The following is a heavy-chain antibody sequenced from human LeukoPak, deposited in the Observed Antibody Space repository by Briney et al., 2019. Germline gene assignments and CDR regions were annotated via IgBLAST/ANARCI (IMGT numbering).Heavy chain of an antibody. V-gene: IGHV4-61*01. CDR3: AREGYYGSGSNWFDP. J-gene: IGHJ5*02. D-gene: IGHD3-10*01. Sequence: SETLSLTCIVSGYSIISDYFWGWVRQPPGKGLEWIGHIYYSGSTNYNPSLKSRVTISVDTSKNQFSLKLTSVNAADTAVYYCAREGYYGSGSNWFDPWGQGTLVTVSS. CDR2: IYYSGST. CDR1: GYSIISDYF.